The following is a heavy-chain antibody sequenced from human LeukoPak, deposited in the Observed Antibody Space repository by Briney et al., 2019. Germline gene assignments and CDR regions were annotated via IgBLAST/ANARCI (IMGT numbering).Heavy chain of an antibody. Sequence: SETLSLTCTVSGGAISSYYWSWIRQPPGKGLEWIGYIYYSGSTNYNPSLKSRVTISVDTSKNQSSLKLSSVTAADTAVYYCARVGIAARPGYMDVWGKGTTVTVSS. J-gene: IGHJ6*03. CDR1: GGAISSYY. D-gene: IGHD6-6*01. CDR3: ARVGIAARPGYMDV. V-gene: IGHV4-59*01. CDR2: IYYSGST.